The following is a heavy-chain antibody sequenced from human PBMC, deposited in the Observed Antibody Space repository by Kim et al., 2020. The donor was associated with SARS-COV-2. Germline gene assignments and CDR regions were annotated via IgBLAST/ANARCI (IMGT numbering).Heavy chain of an antibody. CDR2: IFYSGDT. CDR3: ARTEGRASWHQFDS. V-gene: IGHV4-59*01. Sequence: SETLSLTCTVSSDSFSAYSWSWIRQFPGKGLEWIGYIFYSGDTNFSPSLKSRGTTSWDTTTSHFSLDLTSVTEADTAAYYCARTEGRASWHQFDSWGKG. J-gene: IGHJ5*01. CDR1: SDSFSAYS.